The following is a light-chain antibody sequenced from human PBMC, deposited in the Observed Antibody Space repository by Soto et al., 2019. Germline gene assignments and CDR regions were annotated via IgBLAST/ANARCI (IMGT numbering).Light chain of an antibody. V-gene: IGLV2-14*01. Sequence: QSALTQPASVSGSPGQSITISCTGTSRDVGGYNYVYWYQQHPGKAPKLMIYDVSNRPSGVSNRFSGSKSGNTASLTISGLQAEDEADYYCSSYTSSSTPGVVFGGGTKLTVL. J-gene: IGLJ2*01. CDR1: SRDVGGYNY. CDR2: DVS. CDR3: SSYTSSSTPGVV.